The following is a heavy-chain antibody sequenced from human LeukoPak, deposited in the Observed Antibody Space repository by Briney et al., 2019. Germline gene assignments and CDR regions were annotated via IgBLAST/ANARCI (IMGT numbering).Heavy chain of an antibody. CDR2: IYYSGST. D-gene: IGHD5-24*01. CDR1: GGSISSGDYY. V-gene: IGHV4-30-4*01. Sequence: SQTLSLTCTVSGGSISSGDYYWSWIRQPPGKGLEWIGYIYYSGSTNYNPSLKSRVTISVDTSKNQFSLKLSSVTAADTAVYYCARVEMATIGYDYWGQGTLVTVSS. J-gene: IGHJ4*02. CDR3: ARVEMATIGYDY.